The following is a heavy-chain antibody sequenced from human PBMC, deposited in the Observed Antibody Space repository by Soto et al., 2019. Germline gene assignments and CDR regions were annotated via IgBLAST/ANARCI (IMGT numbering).Heavy chain of an antibody. D-gene: IGHD3-10*01. Sequence: SETPSHSCAVYGGSFSGYYWSWIRRPPGKGLEWIGEINHSGSTNSNPSLKGRVTISVDTSKNQFSLKLSSVTAADTAVYYCARGSRITMVRGVITPGRYYGMDVWGQGTTVT. CDR2: INHSGST. CDR1: GGSFSGYY. J-gene: IGHJ6*02. CDR3: ARGSRITMVRGVITPGRYYGMDV. V-gene: IGHV4-34*01.